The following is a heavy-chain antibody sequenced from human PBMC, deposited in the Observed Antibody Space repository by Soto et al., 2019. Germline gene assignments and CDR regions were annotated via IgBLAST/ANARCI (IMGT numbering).Heavy chain of an antibody. CDR2: INHSGST. J-gene: IGHJ6*02. CDR1: GGSFSGYY. D-gene: IGHD3-9*01. CDR3: ARGLGSTIAYYYYGMDV. V-gene: IGHV4-34*01. Sequence: SETLSLTCAVYGGSFSGYYWSWIRQPPGKGLEWIGEINHSGSTNYNPSLKSRVTISVDTSKNQFSLKLSSVTAADTAVYYCARGLGSTIAYYYYGMDVWGQGTTVTVSS.